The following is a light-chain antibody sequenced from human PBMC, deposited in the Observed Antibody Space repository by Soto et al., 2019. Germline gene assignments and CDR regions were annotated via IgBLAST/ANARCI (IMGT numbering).Light chain of an antibody. Sequence: DIQMTQSPSTLSASVGDRVTITCRASQSISSWLAWYQQKPGKAPKLLIYAASSLQSGVPSRFRGTGSGTDFTLTINSLRPEDFATYYCQQSDSSPWTFGQGTKVEI. CDR2: AAS. CDR3: QQSDSSPWT. CDR1: QSISSW. J-gene: IGKJ1*01. V-gene: IGKV1-39*01.